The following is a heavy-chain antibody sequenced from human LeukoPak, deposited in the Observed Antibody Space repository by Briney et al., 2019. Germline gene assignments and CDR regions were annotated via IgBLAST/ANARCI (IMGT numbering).Heavy chain of an antibody. CDR2: IIPIFDTA. CDR3: ARDLAQHQDTAGVSFDN. CDR1: GGTFSSYA. V-gene: IGHV1-69*06. J-gene: IGHJ3*02. Sequence: GASVKVSCKASGGTFSSYAINWVRQAPGQGLEWMGGIIPIFDTADYAQTVQGRVTITADKSTSTAYMEMSSLRAEDMAVYYCARDLAQHQDTAGVSFDNWGQGTMVTVSS. D-gene: IGHD3-3*01.